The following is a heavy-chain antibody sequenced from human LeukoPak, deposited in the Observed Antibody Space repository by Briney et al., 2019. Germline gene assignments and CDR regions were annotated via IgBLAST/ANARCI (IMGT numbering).Heavy chain of an antibody. CDR3: ARDVDIATDKINDY. Sequence: ASVKVSCKASGYTFTSHGIGWVRQAPGQGLEWMGWVSTYNGNTNYVPKYQGRVTMTTDTSTSTAYMELRSLRSDDTAVYYCARDVDIATDKINDYWGQGTLVTVSS. J-gene: IGHJ4*02. D-gene: IGHD5-24*01. V-gene: IGHV1-18*04. CDR2: VSTYNGNT. CDR1: GYTFTSHG.